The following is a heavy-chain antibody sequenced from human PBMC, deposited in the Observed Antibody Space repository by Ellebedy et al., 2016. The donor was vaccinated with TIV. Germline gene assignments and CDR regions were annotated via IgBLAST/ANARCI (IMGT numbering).Heavy chain of an antibody. J-gene: IGHJ6*02. V-gene: IGHV3-73*01. D-gene: IGHD2-2*01. Sequence: GESLKISXAASGFTFSGSAMHWVRQASGKGLEWVGRIRSKANSYATAYAASVKGRFTISRDDSKNTAYLQMNSLRAEDTAVYYCARDYDGYAYMDVWGQGTTVTVSS. CDR2: IRSKANSYAT. CDR1: GFTFSGSA. CDR3: ARDYDGYAYMDV.